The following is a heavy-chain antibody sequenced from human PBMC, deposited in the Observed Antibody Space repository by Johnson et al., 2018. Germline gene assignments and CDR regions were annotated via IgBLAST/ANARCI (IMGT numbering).Heavy chain of an antibody. V-gene: IGHV3-15*01. D-gene: IGHD6-6*01. CDR2: IKSKTDGGTT. CDR1: GFTFSNYR. J-gene: IGHJ6*02. CDR3: TTAGRSSHYYYYGMDV. Sequence: VQLVQSGGGLVQRGGSLRLSCVVSGFTFSNYRLNWVRQAPGKGLEWVGRIKSKTDGGTTDYAAPVKGRFTISRDDSKNTLYLQMNSLKTEDTPVYYLTTAGRSSHYYYYGMDVWGQGTTVTVSS.